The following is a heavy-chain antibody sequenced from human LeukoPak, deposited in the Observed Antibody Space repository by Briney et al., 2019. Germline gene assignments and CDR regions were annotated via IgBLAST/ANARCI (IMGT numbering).Heavy chain of an antibody. Sequence: GGSLRLSCAASGFTFSSYAMNWVRQAPGKGLEWVSGISGSGGSTYYADSVKGRFTISRDNSKNTLYLQMNSLRAEDTAVYYCAKRVVYYFDYWGQGTLVTVSS. CDR1: GFTFSSYA. CDR3: AKRVVYYFDY. V-gene: IGHV3-23*01. CDR2: ISGSGGST. J-gene: IGHJ4*02. D-gene: IGHD2-8*02.